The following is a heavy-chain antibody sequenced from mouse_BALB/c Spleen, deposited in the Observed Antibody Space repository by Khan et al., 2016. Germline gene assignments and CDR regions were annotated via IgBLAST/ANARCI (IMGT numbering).Heavy chain of an antibody. CDR3: ARRARWYFDV. D-gene: IGHD3-1*01. CDR2: KKTETDEP. Sequence: QIQLVQSGPELKKPGETVKISCKASGYIFTDYSIHWVKQTPGKGLKWMGWKKTETDEPTYADDFKGRVAFSLETSATTAYLHINNLKNEDTATYFCARRARWYFDVWGAGTTVTVSS. CDR1: GYIFTDYS. J-gene: IGHJ1*01. V-gene: IGHV9-2-1*01.